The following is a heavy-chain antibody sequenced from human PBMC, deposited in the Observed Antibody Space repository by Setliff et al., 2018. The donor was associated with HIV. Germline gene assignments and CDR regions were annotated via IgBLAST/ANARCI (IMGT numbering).Heavy chain of an antibody. D-gene: IGHD6-13*01. V-gene: IGHV4-34*01. CDR2: INHSGST. J-gene: IGHJ3*02. CDR3: ARHWYSSSWYHVFDI. Sequence: KTSETLSLTCAVYGGSFSGYYWSWIRQPPGKGLEWIGEINHSGSTNYNPSLKSRVTISVDTSKNQFSLKLSPVTAADTAVYYCARHWYSSSWYHVFDIWGQGTMVTVSS. CDR1: GGSFSGYY.